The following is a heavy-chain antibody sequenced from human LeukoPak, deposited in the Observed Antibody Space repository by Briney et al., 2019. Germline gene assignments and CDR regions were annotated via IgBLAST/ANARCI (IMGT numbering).Heavy chain of an antibody. J-gene: IGHJ4*02. D-gene: IGHD1-26*01. Sequence: GGSLRLSCAAFGFTFSSYWMAWGRQAPGKGLEWVANIKGDESARHQADSVKGRFTISRDNTRNSLYLQMTNLRGDDTAVYYCARDVVGSLDYWGQGTLVTVSS. V-gene: IGHV3-7*01. CDR2: IKGDESAR. CDR1: GFTFSSYW. CDR3: ARDVVGSLDY.